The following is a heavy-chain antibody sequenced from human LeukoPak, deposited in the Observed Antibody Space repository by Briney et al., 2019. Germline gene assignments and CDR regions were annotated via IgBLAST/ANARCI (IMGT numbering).Heavy chain of an antibody. J-gene: IGHJ4*02. Sequence: GGSLRLSCAASGFTFSSYSINWVRQAPGKGLEWVSYISGSSYTKNYADAVKGRFTISRDNAKNSLYLQMNSLRDEDTAVYYCARDFRYYFDYWGQGTLVTVSS. V-gene: IGHV3-48*02. CDR1: GFTFSSYS. CDR3: ARDFRYYFDY. CDR2: ISGSSYTK.